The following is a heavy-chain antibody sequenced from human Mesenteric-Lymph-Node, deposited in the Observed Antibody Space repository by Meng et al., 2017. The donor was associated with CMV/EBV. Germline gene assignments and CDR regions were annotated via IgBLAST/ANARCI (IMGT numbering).Heavy chain of an antibody. J-gene: IGHJ4*02. CDR2: INPNSGGT. CDR1: GYTFTGHY. CDR3: ARDRAGYSSGWYDY. Sequence: ASVKVSCKASGYTFTGHYMHWVRQAPGQGLEWMGWINPNSGGTNYAQKFQGRLTMTRDTSISTVYMELSRLRSDDAAVYYCARDRAGYSSGWYDYWGQGTLVTVSS. D-gene: IGHD6-19*01. V-gene: IGHV1-2*02.